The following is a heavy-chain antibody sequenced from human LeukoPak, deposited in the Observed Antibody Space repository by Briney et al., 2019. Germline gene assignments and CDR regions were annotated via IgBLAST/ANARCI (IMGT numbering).Heavy chain of an antibody. V-gene: IGHV4-31*03. CDR3: ARRLAGQTFDY. CDR2: IYNSGST. J-gene: IGHJ4*02. Sequence: PSETLSLTCTVSGGSISSGGYSWSWIRQHPGKGLEWIGYIYNSGSTYYNPSLKSRVTISVDTSKNQFSLKLSSVTAADTAVYYCARRLAGQTFDYWGQGTLVTVPS. CDR1: GGSISSGGYS.